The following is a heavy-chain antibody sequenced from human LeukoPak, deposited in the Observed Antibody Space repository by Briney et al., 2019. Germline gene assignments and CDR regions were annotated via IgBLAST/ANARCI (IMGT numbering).Heavy chain of an antibody. CDR3: ARGQTITMVRGVIVQAFDI. J-gene: IGHJ3*02. V-gene: IGHV1-2*02. Sequence: ASVKVFCKAYGYTFTGYYMHWVRQAPGQGLEWMGWIHPNSGGTNYAETLQGRVPMTRGKSLSPASMELSRVRSADTAVCYCARGQTITMVRGVIVQAFDIWGQGTMVTVSS. CDR1: GYTFTGYY. D-gene: IGHD3-10*01. CDR2: IHPNSGGT.